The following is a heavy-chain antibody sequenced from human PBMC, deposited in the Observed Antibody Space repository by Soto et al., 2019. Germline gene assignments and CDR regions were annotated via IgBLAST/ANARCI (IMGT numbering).Heavy chain of an antibody. CDR1: GGAIRNSIYY. CDR3: ARHRIAVAGPLDY. D-gene: IGHD6-19*01. CDR2: IYYDGSI. V-gene: IGHV4-39*01. Sequence: SETLSLTCTVSGGAIRNSIYYWGWIRQPPGKGLEWIGTIYYDGSIAYSPSLKSRVTLSVDTSRNHFSVKINSVTAADTAVYFCARHRIAVAGPLDYWGQGTLVTVSS. J-gene: IGHJ4*02.